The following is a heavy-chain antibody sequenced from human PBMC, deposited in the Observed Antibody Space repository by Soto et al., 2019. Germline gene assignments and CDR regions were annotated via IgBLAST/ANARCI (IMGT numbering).Heavy chain of an antibody. CDR2: IYYSGST. CDR3: ARSPFELWLRDYYYYGMDV. V-gene: IGHV4-61*01. J-gene: IGHJ6*02. CDR1: GGSVSSGSYY. Sequence: KTSETLSLTCTVSGGSVSSGSYYWSWIRQPPGKGLEWIGYIYYSGSTNYNPSLKSRVTISVDTSKNQFSLKLSSVTAADTAVYYCARSPFELWLRDYYYYGMDVWGQGTTVTVSS. D-gene: IGHD5-18*01.